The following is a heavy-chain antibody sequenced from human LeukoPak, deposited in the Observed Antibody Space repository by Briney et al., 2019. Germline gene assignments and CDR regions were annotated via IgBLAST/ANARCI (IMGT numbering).Heavy chain of an antibody. Sequence: GGSLRLSCAASGFTFSNYAMSWVRQAPGKGLEWVSTITGSGDSTYNADSVKGRFTISRANSENTLYLQMNSLRAEDTAVYYCAKGGLWYGKNDYWGQGTLVTVSS. CDR2: ITGSGDST. V-gene: IGHV3-23*01. J-gene: IGHJ4*02. D-gene: IGHD3-10*01. CDR1: GFTFSNYA. CDR3: AKGGLWYGKNDY.